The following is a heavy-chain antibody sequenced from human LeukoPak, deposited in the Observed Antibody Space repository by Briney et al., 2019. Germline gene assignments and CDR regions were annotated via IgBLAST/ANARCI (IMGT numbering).Heavy chain of an antibody. CDR1: GGSISSINW. CDR2: IYHGGGS. V-gene: IGHV4-4*02. Sequence: SETLSLTCGVSGGSISSINWWCWVRQPPGRGLEWIGEIYHGGGSNYNPSLRSRVTMSVDTSKNQLSLKVNSVTAADTAEYYCACSAQYSYYYYMDVWGKGTTVTVSS. J-gene: IGHJ6*03. CDR3: ACSAQYSYYYYMDV. D-gene: IGHD2/OR15-2a*01.